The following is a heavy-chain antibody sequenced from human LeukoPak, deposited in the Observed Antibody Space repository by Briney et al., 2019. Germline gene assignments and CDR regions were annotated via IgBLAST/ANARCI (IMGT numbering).Heavy chain of an antibody. CDR3: ARVLRYSSSPRPYFDY. J-gene: IGHJ4*02. V-gene: IGHV1-46*01. D-gene: IGHD6-6*01. Sequence: ASVKVSCKASGYTFTSYYMHWVRQAPGQGLEWMGIINPSGGSTSYAQKFQGRVTMTRDTSTSTVYMELSSLRSEDTAAYHCARVLRYSSSPRPYFDYWGQGTLVTVSS. CDR2: INPSGGST. CDR1: GYTFTSYY.